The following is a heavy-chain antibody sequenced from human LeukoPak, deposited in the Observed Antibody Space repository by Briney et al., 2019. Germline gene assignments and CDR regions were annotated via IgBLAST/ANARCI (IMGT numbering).Heavy chain of an antibody. V-gene: IGHV3-13*01. CDR2: FHTDGGT. CDR3: ARGSGPGVTTIDS. J-gene: IGHJ4*02. CDR1: GFTFSSYD. D-gene: IGHD4-17*01. Sequence: GGSLRLSCAASGFTFSSYDMHWVRQAPGKGLEWVSAFHTDGGTYYLDSVKGRFTISREDAKNSLYLQMSTLRAGDTAVYYCARGSGPGVTTIDSWGQGTLVIVSS.